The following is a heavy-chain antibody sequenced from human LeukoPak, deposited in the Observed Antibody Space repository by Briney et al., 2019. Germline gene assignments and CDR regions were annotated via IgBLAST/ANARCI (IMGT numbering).Heavy chain of an antibody. Sequence: GGSLRLSCAASGFTFSNYAMTWVRQAPGKGLEWLACVSTISGSDASTYYADSVKGRFTISRDNSKNTLYLQMNSLRAEDTAVYYCAKEFPVAGSPFDYWGQGTLVTVSS. J-gene: IGHJ4*02. CDR1: GFTFSNYA. D-gene: IGHD6-19*01. CDR2: ISGSDAST. CDR3: AKEFPVAGSPFDY. V-gene: IGHV3-23*01.